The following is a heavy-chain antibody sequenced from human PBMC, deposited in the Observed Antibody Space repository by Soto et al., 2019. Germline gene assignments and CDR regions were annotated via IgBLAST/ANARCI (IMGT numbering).Heavy chain of an antibody. CDR2: IYSGGST. V-gene: IGHV3-53*01. Sequence: EVQLVESGGGLIQPGGSLRLSCAASGFTVSSNYMSWVRQAPGKGLEWVSVIYSGGSTYYADSVKGRFTISRDNSKNTIYLQMNSLRAEDTAVYYCARAGGVATGYFDYWGQGTLVTVSS. J-gene: IGHJ4*02. CDR1: GFTVSSNY. D-gene: IGHD2-8*02. CDR3: ARAGGVATGYFDY.